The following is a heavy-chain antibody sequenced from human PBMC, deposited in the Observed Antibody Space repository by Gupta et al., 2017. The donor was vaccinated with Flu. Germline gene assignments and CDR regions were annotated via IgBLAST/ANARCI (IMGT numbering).Heavy chain of an antibody. CDR2: ISYDGSNK. D-gene: IGHD5-18*01. J-gene: IGHJ6*02. V-gene: IGHV3-30*18. Sequence: QVQLVESGGGVVQPGRSLRLSCAASGFTFSSYGMHWVRQAPGKGLEWVAVISYDGSNKYYADSVKGRFTISRDNSKNTLYLQMNSLRAEDTAVYYCAKAIRGYSYGWSVYYGMDVWGQGTTVTVSS. CDR1: GFTFSSYG. CDR3: AKAIRGYSYGWSVYYGMDV.